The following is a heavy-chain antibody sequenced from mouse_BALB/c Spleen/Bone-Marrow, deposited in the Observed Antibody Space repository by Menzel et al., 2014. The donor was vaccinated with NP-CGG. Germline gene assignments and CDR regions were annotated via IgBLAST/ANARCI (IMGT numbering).Heavy chain of an antibody. CDR2: ISSGSSTI. CDR3: ASVSAWFAY. Sequence: EVKLVESGGGLVQPGGSRKLSCAASGFTFXSFGMHWVRQAPEKGLEWVAYISSGSSTIYYADTVKGRFTISRDNPKNTLFLQMTSLRSEDTAMYYCASVSAWFAYWGQGTLVTVSA. CDR1: GFTFXSFG. V-gene: IGHV5-17*02. D-gene: IGHD3-1*01. J-gene: IGHJ3*01.